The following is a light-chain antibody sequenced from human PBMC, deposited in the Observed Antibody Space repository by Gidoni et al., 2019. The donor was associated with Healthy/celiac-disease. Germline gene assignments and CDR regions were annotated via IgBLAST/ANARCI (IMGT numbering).Light chain of an antibody. CDR1: SSDVVGYNY. CDR2: DVS. V-gene: IGLV2-11*01. J-gene: IGLJ1*01. CDR3: CSYAGSSYV. Sequence: SALTQPRSVSGSPGQSVTISCTGTSSDVVGYNYVSCYQQHPGKAPKLMIYDVSKRPSGVPDRFSGSKSGNTASLTISGLQAEDEADYYCCSYAGSSYVFGTGTKVTVL.